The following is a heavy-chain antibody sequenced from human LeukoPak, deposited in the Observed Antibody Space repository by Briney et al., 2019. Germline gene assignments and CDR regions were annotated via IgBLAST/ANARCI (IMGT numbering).Heavy chain of an antibody. D-gene: IGHD4-11*01. V-gene: IGHV3-48*02. J-gene: IGHJ6*02. CDR2: ITTTSTSK. CDR1: GFAFNTYS. CDR3: VRDAAYSAFNM. Sequence: GGSLRLSCAASGFAFNTYSMNWVRQAPGKGLQWVSSITTTSTSKYYADSVKGRFTISRDNAKNSLYLQMDSLRDEDTAVYYCVRDAAYSAFNMWGQGTTVTVSS.